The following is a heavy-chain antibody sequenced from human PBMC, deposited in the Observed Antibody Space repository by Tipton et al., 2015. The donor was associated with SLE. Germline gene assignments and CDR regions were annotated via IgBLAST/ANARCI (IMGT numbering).Heavy chain of an antibody. D-gene: IGHD3-22*01. CDR3: ASSYDSSGYYPIDAFDI. V-gene: IGHV4-34*01. CDR2: INHSGRT. J-gene: IGHJ3*02. CDR1: GGSVSGHY. Sequence: TLSLTCAVYGGSVSGHYWSWIRQPPGKGLEWIGEINHSGRTNYNPSLKSRVTISVDTSKNQFSLKLSSVNAADTAVYYCASSYDSSGYYPIDAFDIWGQGTMVTVSS.